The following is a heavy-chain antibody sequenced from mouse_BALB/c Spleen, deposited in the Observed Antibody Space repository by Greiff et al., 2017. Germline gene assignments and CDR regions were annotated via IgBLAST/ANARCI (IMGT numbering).Heavy chain of an antibody. CDR3: ARSTASAWFAY. J-gene: IGHJ3*01. CDR2: ISSGSSTI. V-gene: IGHV5-17*02. D-gene: IGHD1-2*01. CDR1: GFTFSSFG. Sequence: EVQLQESGGGLVQPGGSRKLSCAASGFTFSSFGMHWVRQAPEKGLEWVAYISSGSSTIYYADTVKGRFTISRDNPKSTLFLQMTSLRSEDTAMYYCARSTASAWFAYWGQGTLVTVSA.